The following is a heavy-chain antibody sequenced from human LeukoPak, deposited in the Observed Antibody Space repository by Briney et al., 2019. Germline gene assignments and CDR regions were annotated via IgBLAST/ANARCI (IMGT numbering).Heavy chain of an antibody. J-gene: IGHJ6*02. CDR3: AKDIGYGDYYYYGMDV. CDR2: ISWNSGSI. Sequence: GGSLRLSCAASGFTFDDYAMHWVRHAPGKGLEWVSGISWNSGSIGYADSVKGRFTISGDNAKNSLYLQMNSLRAEDTALYYCAKDIGYGDYYYYGMDVWGQGTTVTVSS. V-gene: IGHV3-9*01. D-gene: IGHD4-17*01. CDR1: GFTFDDYA.